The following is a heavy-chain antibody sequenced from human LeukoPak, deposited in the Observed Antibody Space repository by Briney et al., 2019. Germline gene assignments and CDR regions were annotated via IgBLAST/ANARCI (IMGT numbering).Heavy chain of an antibody. CDR1: GYTFTSYG. D-gene: IGHD6-13*01. V-gene: IGHV1-18*01. CDR3: ARALRTSVGSSIVPKSTSYYGMDV. J-gene: IGHJ6*02. Sequence: ASVKVSCKASGYTFTSYGISWVRQAPGQGLEWMGWISAYNGNTNYAQKLQGRVTMTTDTSTSTAYMELSSLRSEDTAVYYCARALRTSVGSSIVPKSTSYYGMDVWGQGTTVTVSS. CDR2: ISAYNGNT.